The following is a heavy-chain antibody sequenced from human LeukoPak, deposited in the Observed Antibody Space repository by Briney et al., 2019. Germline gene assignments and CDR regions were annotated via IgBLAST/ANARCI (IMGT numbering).Heavy chain of an antibody. J-gene: IGHJ3*02. D-gene: IGHD3-22*01. CDR1: GFTVSSNY. CDR2: LYSGGTA. CDR3: ARDGYYDSSGPENAFDI. V-gene: IGHV3-66*01. Sequence: GGSLRLSCAASGFTVSSNYMTWVRLAPGKGLEWISVLYSGGTAYYADSVRGRFTISRDNSKNTLFLQMNSLRAEDTAVYYCARDGYYDSSGPENAFDIWGQGTMVTVSS.